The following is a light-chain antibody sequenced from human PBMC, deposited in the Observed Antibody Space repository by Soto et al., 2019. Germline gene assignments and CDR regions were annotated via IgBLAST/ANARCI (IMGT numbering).Light chain of an antibody. V-gene: IGKV1-5*03. CDR3: QQYHEYW. Sequence: DIQMTQSPSTLSASVGDRVTITCRASQSISSWLAWYQQKPGKAPKLLIYRTSNLESGVPSRFSGSGSGTEFSLTISSLQPDDFATYYCQQYHEYWFGQGTKV. CDR1: QSISSW. CDR2: RTS. J-gene: IGKJ1*01.